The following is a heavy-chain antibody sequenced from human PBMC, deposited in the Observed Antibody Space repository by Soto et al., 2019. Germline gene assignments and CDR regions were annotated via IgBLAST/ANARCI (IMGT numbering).Heavy chain of an antibody. CDR3: AKPLRDIVVVPAAILMFDAFDI. D-gene: IGHD2-2*01. V-gene: IGHV3-23*01. J-gene: IGHJ3*02. CDR1: GFTFSSYA. Sequence: GGSLRLSCAASGFTFSSYAMSWVRQAPGKGLEWVSAISGSGGSTYYADSVKGRFTISRDNSKNTLYLQMNSLRAEDMAVYYCAKPLRDIVVVPAAILMFDAFDIWGQGTMVTVSS. CDR2: ISGSGGST.